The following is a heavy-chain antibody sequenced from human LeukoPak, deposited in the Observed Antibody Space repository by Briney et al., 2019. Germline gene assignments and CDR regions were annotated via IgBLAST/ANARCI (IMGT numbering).Heavy chain of an antibody. J-gene: IGHJ4*02. CDR3: ARDLMYYYDSVSYHFDY. V-gene: IGHV1-18*01. Sequence: ASVRVSCEASGYTFTSYGISWVRQAPGQGLEGMGWISAYNGNTNYAQNFQGRLTMTADTSTSTAYMELRGLRSDDTAVYYCARDLMYYYDSVSYHFDYWGQGTLVTVSS. CDR2: ISAYNGNT. D-gene: IGHD3-22*01. CDR1: GYTFTSYG.